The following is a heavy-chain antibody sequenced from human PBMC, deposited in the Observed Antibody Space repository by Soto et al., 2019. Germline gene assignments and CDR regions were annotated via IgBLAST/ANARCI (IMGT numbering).Heavy chain of an antibody. D-gene: IGHD4-17*01. CDR2: LIPIFGTA. CDR3: ARDSGGTTVAFGMDV. Sequence: QVQLVQSGAEVNKPGSSVKVSCNASVGTFSSYAISWLRQAPGQGLEWMGGLIPIFGTANYAQKFQSRVTLTADESTSTAYMELRSLRSEATAVYYCARDSGGTTVAFGMDVWGQGTTVTVAS. CDR1: VGTFSSYA. V-gene: IGHV1-69*01. J-gene: IGHJ6*02.